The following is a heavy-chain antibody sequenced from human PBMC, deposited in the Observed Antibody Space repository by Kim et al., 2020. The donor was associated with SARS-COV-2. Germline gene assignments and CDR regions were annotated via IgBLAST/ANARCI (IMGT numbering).Heavy chain of an antibody. J-gene: IGHJ4*02. Sequence: SETLSLTCTVSGGSISSGGYYWSWIRQHPGKGLEWIGYIYYSGSTYYNPSLKSRVTISVDTSKNQFSLKLSSVTAADTAVYYCARLLGPGDFWSGYYTYYFDYWGQGTLVTVSS. D-gene: IGHD3-3*01. CDR2: IYYSGST. CDR3: ARLLGPGDFWSGYYTYYFDY. V-gene: IGHV4-31*03. CDR1: GGSISSGGYY.